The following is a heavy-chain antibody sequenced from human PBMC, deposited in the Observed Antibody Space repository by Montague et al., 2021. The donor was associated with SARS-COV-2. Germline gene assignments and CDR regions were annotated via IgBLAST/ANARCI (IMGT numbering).Heavy chain of an antibody. CDR3: ARRGRKLLPVATTIGGFDI. CDR2: IYDSGST. V-gene: IGHV4-39*02. D-gene: IGHD5-12*01. CDR1: GGSISSSNYY. J-gene: IGHJ3*02. Sequence: SETLSLTYTVSGGSISSSNYYWDWIRQPPGKGLEWIGSIYDSGSTYYNPSLKSRVTISVDTSKNHLSLKLNSVTAADTAVYYCARRGRKLLPVATTIGGFDIWGQGTMVTVSS.